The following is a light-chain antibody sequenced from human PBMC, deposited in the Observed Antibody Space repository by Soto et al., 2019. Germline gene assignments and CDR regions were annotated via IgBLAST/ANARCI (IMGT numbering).Light chain of an antibody. J-gene: IGKJ1*01. CDR2: LGS. CDR3: MQALQTPGWT. V-gene: IGKV2-28*01. Sequence: DIVMTQSPLSLPVTPGEPASISCRSSQSLLHSNGYNYLDWYLQKPGQSPQLLIYLGSNRASGVPGRFSGSGSGTDFTLKISRVEAEDVGVYYCMQALQTPGWTFGQGTKVEIK. CDR1: QSLLHSNGYNY.